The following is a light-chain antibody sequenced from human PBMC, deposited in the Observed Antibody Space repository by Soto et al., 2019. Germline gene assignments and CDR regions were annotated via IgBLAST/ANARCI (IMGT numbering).Light chain of an antibody. CDR3: QQRKNWQVT. CDR2: GAS. CDR1: QSVSSN. V-gene: IGKV3-15*01. J-gene: IGKJ5*01. Sequence: EILMTPAPATPSVSPGERATLACRASQSVSSNLAWYQQKPGQAPRLLIYGASTRATGIPARLSGSGSGTEFTLTISSLEPEDFAVYYCQQRKNWQVTFGQGTRLGIK.